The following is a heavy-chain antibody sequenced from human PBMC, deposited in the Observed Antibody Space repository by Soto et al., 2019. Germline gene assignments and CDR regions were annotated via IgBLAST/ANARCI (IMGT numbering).Heavy chain of an antibody. J-gene: IGHJ6*02. CDR1: GYTFTTYG. V-gene: IGHV1-18*01. D-gene: IGHD5-18*01. Sequence: ASVKVSCKASGYTFTTYGISWVRLAPGQGLERMGWISGYNGQTNYGQKIRGRVTITTDTSTSAAYMELRSLTSDVTAIYYCVIDGRKQLWVEGLNAMDVWGQGTTVTVSS. CDR3: VIDGRKQLWVEGLNAMDV. CDR2: ISGYNGQT.